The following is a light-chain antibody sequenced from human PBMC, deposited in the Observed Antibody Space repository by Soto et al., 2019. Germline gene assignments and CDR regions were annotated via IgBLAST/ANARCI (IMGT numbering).Light chain of an antibody. J-gene: IGLJ2*01. V-gene: IGLV1-44*01. CDR1: SSNIGSNT. CDR3: AAWDDSLNGVV. CDR2: SNN. Sequence: QSVLTQPPSASGTPGQRVTISCSGSSSNIGSNTVNWYQQLPGTAPKVLIYSNNQRPSGVPDRFSGSKSGTSASLAISGLQSDDEADYYCAAWDDSLNGVVFGGGTKVTVL.